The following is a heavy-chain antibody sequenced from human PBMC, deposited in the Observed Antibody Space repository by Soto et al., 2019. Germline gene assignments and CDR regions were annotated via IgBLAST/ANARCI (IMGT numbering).Heavy chain of an antibody. CDR2: IKQDGSEK. J-gene: IGHJ6*03. D-gene: IGHD1-26*01. CDR1: GFSFSTYT. V-gene: IGHV3-7*01. CDR3: AREIREYYYYYYMDV. Sequence: PGGSLRLSCAASGFSFSTYTMSWVRRAPGKGLEWVANIKQDGSEKYYVDSVKGRFTIPRDNAKNSLYLQMNSLRAEDTAVYYCAREIREYYYYYYMDVWGKGTTVTVSS.